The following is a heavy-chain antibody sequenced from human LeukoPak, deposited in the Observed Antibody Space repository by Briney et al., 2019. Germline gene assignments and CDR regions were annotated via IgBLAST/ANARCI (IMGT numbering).Heavy chain of an antibody. J-gene: IGHJ4*02. CDR3: ARGVNSGSYYASSVYFDY. V-gene: IGHV4-59*08. Sequence: SETLSLTCTVSGGSISSYYWSWIRQPPGKGLEWIGYIYYSGSTNYNPSLKSRVTISVDTSKNQFSLKLSSVTAADTAVYYCARGVNSGSYYASSVYFDYWGQGTLVTVSS. CDR2: IYYSGST. CDR1: GGSISSYY. D-gene: IGHD3-10*01.